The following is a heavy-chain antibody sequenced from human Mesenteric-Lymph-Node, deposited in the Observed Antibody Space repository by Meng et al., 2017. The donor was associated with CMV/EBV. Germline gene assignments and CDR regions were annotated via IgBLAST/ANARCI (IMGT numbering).Heavy chain of an antibody. CDR3: ARGSSYDILTGYFDY. CDR1: GGSFSGYY. V-gene: IGHV4-34*01. D-gene: IGHD3-9*01. CDR2: INHSGST. J-gene: IGHJ4*02. Sequence: QVQLNQWGAGLLKRSETLSVTCAVYGGSFSGYYWNWIRQSPEKGLEWIGEINHSGSTTYNPSFTSRIIISVDTSTNQISLNMSSVTAADTAVYYCARGSSYDILTGYFDYWGQGALVTVSS.